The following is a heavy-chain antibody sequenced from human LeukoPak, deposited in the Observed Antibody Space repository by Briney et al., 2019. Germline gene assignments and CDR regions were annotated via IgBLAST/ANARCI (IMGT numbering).Heavy chain of an antibody. D-gene: IGHD2-2*01. J-gene: IGHJ5*02. Sequence: KPPETLSLTCAVYGGSFSGYYWSWIRQPPGKGLEWIGEINHSGSTNYNPSLKSRVTISVDTSKNQFSLKLSSVTAADTAVYYCAGHVRYPRVVPAARGPFDPWGQGTLVTVSS. V-gene: IGHV4-34*01. CDR2: INHSGST. CDR1: GGSFSGYY. CDR3: AGHVRYPRVVPAARGPFDP.